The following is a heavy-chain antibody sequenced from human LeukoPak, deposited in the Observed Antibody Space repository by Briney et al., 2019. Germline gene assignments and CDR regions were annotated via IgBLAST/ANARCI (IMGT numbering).Heavy chain of an antibody. CDR3: ARVGRWELLDAFDI. D-gene: IGHD1-26*01. CDR1: GGSISSYY. V-gene: IGHV4-4*07. Sequence: PSETLSLTCTVSGGSISSYYWSWIRRPAGKGLEWIGRIYTSGSTNYNPSLKSRVTMSVDTSKNQFSLKLSSVTAADTAVYYCARVGRWELLDAFDIWGQGTMVTVSS. CDR2: IYTSGST. J-gene: IGHJ3*02.